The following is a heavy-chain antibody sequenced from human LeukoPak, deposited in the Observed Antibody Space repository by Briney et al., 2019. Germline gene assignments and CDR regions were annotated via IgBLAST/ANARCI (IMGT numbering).Heavy chain of an antibody. V-gene: IGHV3-7*01. Sequence: PGGSLRLSCAASGFTFSSCWMSWVRQAPGKGLEWVANIKEDGSEKYYVDSVKGRFTMSRDNAKNSVYLQMNRLSVEDTAVYYCARRSYRGVIGLYYYYYMDVWGKGTPVTVSS. J-gene: IGHJ6*03. CDR2: IKEDGSEK. CDR3: ARRSYRGVIGLYYYYYMDV. D-gene: IGHD3-16*02. CDR1: GFTFSSCW.